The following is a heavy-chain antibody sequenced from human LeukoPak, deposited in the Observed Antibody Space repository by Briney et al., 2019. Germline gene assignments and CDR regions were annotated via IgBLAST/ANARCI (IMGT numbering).Heavy chain of an antibody. J-gene: IGHJ4*02. CDR1: GFTVSSNY. Sequence: GGSLRLSCAASGFTVSSNYMSWVRQAPGKGLEWVSVIYSGGSTYYADSVKGRFTISRDNSKNTLYLQMNSLRAEDTAVYYCARVEYGRYYFDYWGQGTLVTVSS. D-gene: IGHD4-17*01. V-gene: IGHV3-53*05. CDR3: ARVEYGRYYFDY. CDR2: IYSGGST.